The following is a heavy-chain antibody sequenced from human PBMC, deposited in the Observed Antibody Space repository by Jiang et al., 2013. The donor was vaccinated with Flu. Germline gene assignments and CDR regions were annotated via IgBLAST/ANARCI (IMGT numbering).Heavy chain of an antibody. D-gene: IGHD6-13*01. Sequence: RLSCAASGFTFSSYAMHWVRQAPGKGLEWVAVISYDGSNKYYADSVKGRFTISRDNSKNTLYLQMNSLRAEDTAVYYCARDRWVTAAGTVDYWGQGTLVTVSS. CDR2: ISYDGSNK. CDR1: GFTFSSYA. J-gene: IGHJ4*02. V-gene: IGHV3-30*04. CDR3: ARDRWVTAAGTVDY.